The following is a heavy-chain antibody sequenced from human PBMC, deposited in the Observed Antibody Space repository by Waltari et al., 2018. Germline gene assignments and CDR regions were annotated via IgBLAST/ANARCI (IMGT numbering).Heavy chain of an antibody. J-gene: IGHJ4*02. Sequence: EVQLVESGGGLVQPGQSLRLSCKTSGFRFGDYVITWVRQAPGKGLEWVGFIRNQAYGGTAEYAASVKGRFTISRDDSKGNVYLEMNSLRTEDTAVYFCTRNVFSDYWGQGSLVTVSS. CDR2: IRNQAYGGTA. V-gene: IGHV3-49*04. CDR3: TRNVFSDY. CDR1: GFRFGDYV.